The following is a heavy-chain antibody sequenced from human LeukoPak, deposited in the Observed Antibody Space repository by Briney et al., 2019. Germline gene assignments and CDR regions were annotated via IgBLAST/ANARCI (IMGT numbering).Heavy chain of an antibody. CDR3: AAGSGDPVDY. CDR1: GGSISSSSYY. J-gene: IGHJ4*02. D-gene: IGHD4-17*01. Sequence: SETLSLTCTVSGGSISSSSYYWGWIRQPPGKGLEWIGSIYYSGSTYYNPSLKSRVTISVDTSKNQFSLKLSSVTAADTAVYYCAAGSGDPVDYWGQGTLVTVSS. V-gene: IGHV4-39*01. CDR2: IYYSGST.